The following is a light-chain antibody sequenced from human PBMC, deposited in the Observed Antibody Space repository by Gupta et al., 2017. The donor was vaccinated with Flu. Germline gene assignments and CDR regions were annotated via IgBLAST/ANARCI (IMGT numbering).Light chain of an antibody. V-gene: IGKV4-1*01. J-gene: IGKJ2*01. Sequence: GDSATINCKSSQSVLYSSKNKNYLAWYQQKPGQPPKLLIYWASTRESGVPDRFSGSGSGTDFTLTISSRQAEDVAVYYCQQEDSTPYTFGQGTKLEIK. CDR2: WAS. CDR3: QQEDSTPYT. CDR1: QSVLYSSKNKNY.